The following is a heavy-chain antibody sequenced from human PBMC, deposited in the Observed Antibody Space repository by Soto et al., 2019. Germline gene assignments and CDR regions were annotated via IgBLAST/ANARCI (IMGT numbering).Heavy chain of an antibody. J-gene: IGHJ6*02. CDR1: GGSFSGYY. CDR3: ARSSQYSTVAGTRFSSYYYYGMDV. D-gene: IGHD6-19*01. Sequence: SETLSLTCAFYGGSFSGYYWRWIRQPPGCGLDWIGEINHSGSTIYNPSLKSRVTISVDTSKNQFSLKLSSVTAADTAVYYCARSSQYSTVAGTRFSSYYYYGMDVWGQATTVT. V-gene: IGHV4-34*01. CDR2: INHSGST.